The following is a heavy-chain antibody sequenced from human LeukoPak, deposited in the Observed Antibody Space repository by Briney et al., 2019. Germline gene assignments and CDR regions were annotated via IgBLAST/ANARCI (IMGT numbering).Heavy chain of an antibody. CDR2: IRYDESDK. V-gene: IGHV3-30*02. Sequence: GGSLRLSCVASGFTFSSYGMHWVRQAPGKGLEWVAFIRYDESDKYYPDSVKGRFTISRDTSKNTLYLQMNSLRAEDTAVYYCAKGRGCSSTSCYSFDYWGQGTLATVSS. CDR3: AKGRGCSSTSCYSFDY. J-gene: IGHJ4*02. D-gene: IGHD2-2*01. CDR1: GFTFSSYG.